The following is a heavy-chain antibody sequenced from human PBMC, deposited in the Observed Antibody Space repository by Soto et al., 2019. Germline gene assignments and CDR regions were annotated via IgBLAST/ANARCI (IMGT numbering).Heavy chain of an antibody. CDR1: GFTFSSYA. CDR3: AKDQRSQGVYDYIWGSYRYRGSYFDY. Sequence: EVQLLESGGGLVQPGGSLRLSCAASGFTFSSYAMSWVRQAPGKGLEWVSAISGSGGSTYYADSVKGRFTISRDNSKNTLYLQMNSLRAEDTAVYYCAKDQRSQGVYDYIWGSYRYRGSYFDYWGQGTLVTVSS. D-gene: IGHD3-16*02. J-gene: IGHJ4*02. V-gene: IGHV3-23*01. CDR2: ISGSGGST.